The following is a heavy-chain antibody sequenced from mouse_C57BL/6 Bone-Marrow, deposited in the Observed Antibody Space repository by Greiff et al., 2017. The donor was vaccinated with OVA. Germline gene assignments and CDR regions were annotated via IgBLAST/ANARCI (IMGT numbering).Heavy chain of an antibody. V-gene: IGHV2-3*01. D-gene: IGHD2-4*01. CDR2: IWGDGST. Sequence: VKLVESGPGLVAPSQSLSITCTVSGFSFTSYGVSWVRQPPGKGLEWLGVIWGDGSTNSHSALISRLSISKDNSKSQVFLKLNSLQTDDTATYYGAKCDYDWYFDVWGTGTTVTVSS. CDR3: AKCDYDWYFDV. CDR1: GFSFTSYG. J-gene: IGHJ1*03.